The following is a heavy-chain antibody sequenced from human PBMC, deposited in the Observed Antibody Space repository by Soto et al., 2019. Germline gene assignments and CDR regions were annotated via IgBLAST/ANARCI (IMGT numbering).Heavy chain of an antibody. D-gene: IGHD3-10*01. J-gene: IGHJ6*02. CDR1: GFTFSSYS. CDR3: ARDAGLGVNYYYHGMDV. V-gene: IGHV3-48*01. CDR2: ISSSSSTI. Sequence: GGSLRLSCAASGFTFSSYSMNWVRQALGKALEWVSYISSSSSTIYYADSVKGRFTISRDNAKNSLHLQMNSLRAEDTAVYYCARDAGLGVNYYYHGMDVWGQGTTVTVSS.